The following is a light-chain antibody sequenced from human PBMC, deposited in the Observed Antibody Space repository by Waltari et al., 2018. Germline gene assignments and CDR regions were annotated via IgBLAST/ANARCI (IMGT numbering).Light chain of an antibody. CDR1: QTIRTTY. CDR2: GAF. J-gene: IGKJ4*01. V-gene: IGKV3-20*01. Sequence: EIVLTQSPGTLSLSPGEGATLSCRTSQTIRTTYLAWYPQKPGQAPTLLIYGAFTSATGIPDMFTGSGSGTYFSLTISSLEPEDFATYYCQQYDVSPLTFGGGTKVEIK. CDR3: QQYDVSPLT.